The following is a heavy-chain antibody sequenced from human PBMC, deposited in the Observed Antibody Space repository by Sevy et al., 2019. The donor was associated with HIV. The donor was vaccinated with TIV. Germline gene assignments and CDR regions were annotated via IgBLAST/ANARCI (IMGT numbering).Heavy chain of an antibody. V-gene: IGHV3-23*01. J-gene: IGHJ3*02. D-gene: IGHD3-22*01. CDR1: GFTFTNYA. CDR3: AGGRYDSSGSIDAFDI. CDR2: IFGARGVI. Sequence: GGSLRLSCAASGFTFTNYAMNWVRQAPGKGLEWVSTIFGARGVIYDADSLKGRFTISRDNSKNTLYLQMDSLRAEDTAVYYCAGGRYDSSGSIDAFDIWGQGTMVTVSS.